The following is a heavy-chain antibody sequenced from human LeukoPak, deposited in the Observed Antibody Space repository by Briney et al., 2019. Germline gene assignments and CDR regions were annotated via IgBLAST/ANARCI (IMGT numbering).Heavy chain of an antibody. Sequence: TGGSLRLSCTASGFTISSYGMSWVRQAPGKGLEWVSAISGGGGSTYYADSVKGRFTISRDSSKNTLYLQMDSLRAEDTAIYYCEKDSPVCSYWGQGTLVTVSS. D-gene: IGHD3-10*02. CDR3: EKDSPVCSY. CDR2: ISGGGGST. J-gene: IGHJ4*02. CDR1: GFTISSYG. V-gene: IGHV3-23*01.